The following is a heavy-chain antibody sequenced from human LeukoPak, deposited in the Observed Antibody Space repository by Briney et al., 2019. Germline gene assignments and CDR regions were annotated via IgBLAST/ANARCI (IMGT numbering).Heavy chain of an antibody. J-gene: IGHJ4*02. D-gene: IGHD5-18*01. CDR2: ISNNGGYT. Sequence: GGSLRLSCAASGFTFSSSAMSWVRQAPGKGLEWVSAISNNGGYTYYADSVKGRFTISRDNSKNTLYLQMNSLRAEDTAVYYCAKRAYSYGETFDYWGQGTLVTVSS. CDR3: AKRAYSYGETFDY. CDR1: GFTFSSSA. V-gene: IGHV3-23*01.